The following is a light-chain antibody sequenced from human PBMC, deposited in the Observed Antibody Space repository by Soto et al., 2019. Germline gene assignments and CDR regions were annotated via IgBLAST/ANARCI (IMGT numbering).Light chain of an antibody. Sequence: DIQMTQSPSSLSASVGDRVTITCRASQSLSSYLNWYQQKPGKAPKLLIYAASSLQSGVPSRFSGSGSGTDFTLTISSLQPEDCATYYCQHSSSTPRTFGQGTKLEIK. CDR2: AAS. J-gene: IGKJ2*01. CDR3: QHSSSTPRT. CDR1: QSLSSY. V-gene: IGKV1-39*01.